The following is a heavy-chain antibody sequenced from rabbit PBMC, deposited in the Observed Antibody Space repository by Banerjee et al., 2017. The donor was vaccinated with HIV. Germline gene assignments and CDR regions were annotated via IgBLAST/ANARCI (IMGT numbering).Heavy chain of an antibody. V-gene: IGHV1S45*01. J-gene: IGHJ4*01. CDR3: ARGVYIGGTIPTYFNL. D-gene: IGHD1-1*01. CDR2: IYAGSSDST. Sequence: QEQLEESGGDLVKPEGSLTLTCTASGFIFSDNYWICWVRQAPGKGLEWIACIYAGSSDSTYYASWAKGRFTISSTSSTTVTLQMTSLTAADTATYFCARGVYIGGTIPTYFNLWGQGTLVTVS. CDR1: GFIFSDNYW.